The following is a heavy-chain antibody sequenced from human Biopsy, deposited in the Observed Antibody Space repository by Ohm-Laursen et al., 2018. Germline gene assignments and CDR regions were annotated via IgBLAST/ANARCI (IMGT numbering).Heavy chain of an antibody. D-gene: IGHD3-16*01. CDR3: VRDIMNRIAGLVARSDVFDV. Sequence: GSSVKVSCKGSGYAVNDYFLHWLRQAPGQGPEWMGWISPNSGGTNYAQKFQGRVTMTTDTSTSTVYLELRRLISDDTAVYYCVRDIMNRIAGLVARSDVFDVWGQGTLVTVSS. V-gene: IGHV1-2*02. J-gene: IGHJ3*01. CDR1: GYAVNDYF. CDR2: ISPNSGGT.